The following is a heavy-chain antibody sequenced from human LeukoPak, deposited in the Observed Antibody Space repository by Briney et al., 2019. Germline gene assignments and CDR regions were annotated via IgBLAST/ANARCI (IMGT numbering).Heavy chain of an antibody. J-gene: IGHJ6*03. CDR3: ARDRGWIAMYYYMDV. V-gene: IGHV3-48*03. CDR2: ISYSGRTI. D-gene: IGHD2-21*01. Sequence: GGSLRLSCAASGFIFSTYEMNWVRQAPGKGLEWLSYISYSGRTIYYADSIKGRFTISRDNAKNLLYLQMNSLRAEDTAVYYCARDRGWIAMYYYMDVWGKGTTVTVSS. CDR1: GFIFSTYE.